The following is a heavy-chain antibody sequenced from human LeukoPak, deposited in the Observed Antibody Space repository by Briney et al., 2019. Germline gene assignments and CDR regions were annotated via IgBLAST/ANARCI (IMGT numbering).Heavy chain of an antibody. V-gene: IGHV1-69*06. CDR1: GGTFSSYA. D-gene: IGHD2-15*01. CDR2: IIPIFGTA. CDR3: ARVGYCRGGSCYGAFDI. Sequence: SVKVSCKASGGTFSSYAISWVRQAPGQGLEWMGGIIPIFGTANYAQKFQGRVTITADKSTSTAYMELSSLRSEDTAVYYCARVGYCRGGSCYGAFDIWGQGTMVTVSP. J-gene: IGHJ3*02.